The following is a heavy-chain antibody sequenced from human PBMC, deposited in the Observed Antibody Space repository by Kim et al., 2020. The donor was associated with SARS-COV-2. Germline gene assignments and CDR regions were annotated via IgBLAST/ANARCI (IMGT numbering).Heavy chain of an antibody. D-gene: IGHD1-20*01. J-gene: IGHJ4*02. CDR2: IHSSSGDT. Sequence: ASVKVSCKASGYSFSDYYIHWVRQAPGQGLEWIGRIHSSSGDTRYTEKFRGRVTLSTDTSIRTAFLEVRGLISDDTAVYYCARTMTRDLGCITDYWGQGTVVTVSS. CDR3: ARTMTRDLGCITDY. V-gene: IGHV1-2*06. CDR1: GYSFSDYY.